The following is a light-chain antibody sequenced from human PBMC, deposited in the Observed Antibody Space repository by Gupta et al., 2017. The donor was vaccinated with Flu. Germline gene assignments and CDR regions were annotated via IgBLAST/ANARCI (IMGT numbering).Light chain of an antibody. CDR1: QSVSSSY. Sequence: EIVLTQSPGPLSWSPGERATLSCRASQSVSSSYLAWYQQKPGQAPRLLIYGASSRATGIPDRFSGSGSGTDFTLTISRLEPEDFAVYYCQQYGSSPWTFGQGTKVEIK. CDR3: QQYGSSPWT. J-gene: IGKJ1*01. CDR2: GAS. V-gene: IGKV3-20*01.